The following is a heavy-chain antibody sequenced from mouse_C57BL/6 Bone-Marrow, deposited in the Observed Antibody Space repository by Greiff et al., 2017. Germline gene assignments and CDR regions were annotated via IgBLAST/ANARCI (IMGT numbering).Heavy chain of an antibody. J-gene: IGHJ1*03. Sequence: QVQLQQPGAELVKPGASVTMSCKASGYTFTSYWITWVKQRPGQGLEWIGDIYPGSGSTNYNEKFKSKATLTVDTSSSTAYMQLSSLTSEDSAVYYCARETAQATNFDVWGTGTTVTVSS. CDR2: IYPGSGST. CDR3: ARETAQATNFDV. V-gene: IGHV1-55*01. D-gene: IGHD3-2*02. CDR1: GYTFTSYW.